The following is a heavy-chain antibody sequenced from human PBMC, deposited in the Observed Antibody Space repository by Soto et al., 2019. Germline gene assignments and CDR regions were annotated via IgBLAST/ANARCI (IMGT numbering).Heavy chain of an antibody. Sequence: SETLSLTCTVSGGSISSYYWSWIRQPPGKGLEWIGYIYYSGSTNYNPSLKSRVTISVDTSKNQFSLKLSSVTAADTAVYYCARRNDYGDFPTYYFDYWGQGTLVTVSS. CDR1: GGSISSYY. CDR3: ARRNDYGDFPTYYFDY. J-gene: IGHJ4*02. D-gene: IGHD4-17*01. CDR2: IYYSGST. V-gene: IGHV4-59*01.